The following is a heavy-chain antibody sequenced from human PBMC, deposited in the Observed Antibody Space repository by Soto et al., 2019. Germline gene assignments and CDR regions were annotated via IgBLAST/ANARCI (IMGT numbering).Heavy chain of an antibody. V-gene: IGHV3-7*01. Sequence: GGSLRLSCAASGFTFSSYWMTWVRQAPGKGLEWVANIKQDGSAKYYVDSVKGRFTISRDNAKNSLYLQMNSLRAEDTAVYYCASWLKTSGWYVLLEGSFDYWGQGTLVTV. J-gene: IGHJ4*02. D-gene: IGHD6-19*01. CDR1: GFTFSSYW. CDR2: IKQDGSAK. CDR3: ASWLKTSGWYVLLEGSFDY.